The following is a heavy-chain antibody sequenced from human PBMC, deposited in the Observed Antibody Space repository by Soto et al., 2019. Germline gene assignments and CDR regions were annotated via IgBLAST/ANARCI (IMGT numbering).Heavy chain of an antibody. V-gene: IGHV4-59*08. CDR1: DDSISSYY. Sequence: SETLSLTCTVSDDSISSYYWSWIRQPPGKGLEWIGYIYYSGSTNYNPSLKSRVTISVDTSKNQFSLKLSSVTAADTAVYYCTRLVGFYYYMDVWGKGTTVTVSS. CDR2: IYYSGST. D-gene: IGHD6-6*01. J-gene: IGHJ6*03. CDR3: TRLVGFYYYMDV.